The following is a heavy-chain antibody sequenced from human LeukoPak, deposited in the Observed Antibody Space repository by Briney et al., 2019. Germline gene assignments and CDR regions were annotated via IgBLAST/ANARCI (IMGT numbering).Heavy chain of an antibody. CDR3: ARRDPSNYYYYYMDV. CDR1: GGSISSYY. D-gene: IGHD4-11*01. CDR2: IYYSGST. J-gene: IGHJ6*03. V-gene: IGHV4-59*08. Sequence: SETLSLTCTVSGGSISSYYWSWIRQPPGKGLEWIGYIYYSGSTNYNPSLKSRVTISVDTSKNQFSLKLSSVTAADTAVYYCARRDPSNYYYYYMDVWGKGTTDTVSS.